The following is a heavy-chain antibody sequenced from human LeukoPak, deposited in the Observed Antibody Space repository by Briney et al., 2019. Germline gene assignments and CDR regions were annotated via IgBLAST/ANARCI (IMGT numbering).Heavy chain of an antibody. CDR2: IYCSDYT. Sequence: SETLSLTCTVSGGSISSYYWNWIRQPPGKGLEWLGYIYCSDYTRYNPSLRSRVTISLDTSKNQFSLKLSSVTAADTAVYFCARSSQTYCSSTSCHSWFDPWGQGTLVTVSS. V-gene: IGHV4-59*01. CDR3: ARSSQTYCSSTSCHSWFDP. J-gene: IGHJ5*02. CDR1: GGSISSYY. D-gene: IGHD2-2*01.